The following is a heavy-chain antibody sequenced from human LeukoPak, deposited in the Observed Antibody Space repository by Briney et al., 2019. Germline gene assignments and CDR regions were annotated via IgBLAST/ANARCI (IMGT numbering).Heavy chain of an antibody. CDR1: GYTLTELS. J-gene: IGHJ1*01. V-gene: IGHV1-24*01. D-gene: IGHD3-9*01. CDR2: FDPEDGET. Sequence: ASVKVSCKVSGYTLTELSMHWVRQAPGKGLEWMGGFDPEDGETIYAQKFQGRVTMTEDTSTDTAYMELSSPRSEDTAVYYCATEYDILTGYDSRPEYFQHWGQGTLVTVSS. CDR3: ATEYDILTGYDSRPEYFQH.